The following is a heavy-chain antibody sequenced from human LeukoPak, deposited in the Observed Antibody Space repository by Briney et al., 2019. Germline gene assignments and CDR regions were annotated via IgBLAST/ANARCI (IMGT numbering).Heavy chain of an antibody. Sequence: ASVKVSCKASGYTFNSYYMHWVRQAPGQALEWTGIINPSRGSTSYAQKFQGRVTMTRDMYTSTVYMELSSLRSEDTAVYYCAISSRVPPRHPWGQGTLVSVS. CDR3: AISSRVPPRHP. V-gene: IGHV1-46*02. D-gene: IGHD3-16*02. CDR1: GYTFNSYY. J-gene: IGHJ5*02. CDR2: INPSRGST.